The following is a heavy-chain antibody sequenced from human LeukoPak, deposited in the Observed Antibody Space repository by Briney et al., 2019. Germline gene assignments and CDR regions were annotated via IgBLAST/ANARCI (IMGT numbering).Heavy chain of an antibody. V-gene: IGHV1-2*02. CDR2: INPNSGGT. D-gene: IGHD6-19*01. CDR1: GYTFTGYY. J-gene: IGHJ4*02. CDR3: ARDARYSSGCYYFDY. Sequence: GASVKVSCKASGYTFTGYYMHWVRQAPGQGLEWMGWINPNSGGTNYAQKFQGRVTMTRDTSISTAYMELSRLRSDDTAVYYCARDARYSSGCYYFDYWGQGTLVTVSS.